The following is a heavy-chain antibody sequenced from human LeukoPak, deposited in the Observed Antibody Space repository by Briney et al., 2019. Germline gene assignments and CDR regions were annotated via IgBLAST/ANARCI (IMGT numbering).Heavy chain of an antibody. V-gene: IGHV1-18*01. CDR1: GYTFTSYG. CDR2: ISAYNGNT. CDR3: ARDRASNWFDP. J-gene: IGHJ5*02. Sequence: GASVKVSCKASGYTFTSYGISWVRQAPGQGLEWMGWISAYNGNTNYAQKFQGRVTMTRDMSTSTVYMELSSLRSEDTAVYYCARDRASNWFDPWGQGTLVTVSS.